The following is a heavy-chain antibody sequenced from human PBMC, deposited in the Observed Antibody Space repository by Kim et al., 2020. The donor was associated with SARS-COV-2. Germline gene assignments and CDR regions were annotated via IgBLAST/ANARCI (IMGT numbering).Heavy chain of an antibody. CDR1: GFTVTTYW. D-gene: IGHD4-4*01. V-gene: IGHV3-74*03. J-gene: IGHJ6*02. CDR2: IKSEGTGI. Sequence: GGSLRLSCADSGFTVTTYWMHWVRQAPGKGLEWVSRIKSEGTGITYADSVKGRFTISRDNANNTLYLQMDNLRDDDTAVYYCASDTVLYGLDVWGQETLVTVS. CDR3: ASDTVLYGLDV.